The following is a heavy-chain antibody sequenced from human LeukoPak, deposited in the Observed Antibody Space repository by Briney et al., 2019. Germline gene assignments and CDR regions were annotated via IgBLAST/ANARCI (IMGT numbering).Heavy chain of an antibody. Sequence: ASVKVSCKISGYTLTDLPMHWVRQAPGKGLEWMGGFDPEDGGAIYAQIFQGRVTMTEDTSTDTAYLELSSLRSEDTAVYSCATVSNYYTSGTYPHDALDVWGQGTMVIVSS. V-gene: IGHV1-24*01. CDR2: FDPEDGGA. CDR3: ATVSNYYTSGTYPHDALDV. CDR1: GYTLTDLP. D-gene: IGHD3-10*01. J-gene: IGHJ3*01.